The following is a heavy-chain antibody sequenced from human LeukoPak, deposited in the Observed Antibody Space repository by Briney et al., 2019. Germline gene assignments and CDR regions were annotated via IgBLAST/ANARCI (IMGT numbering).Heavy chain of an antibody. D-gene: IGHD3-22*01. CDR2: IWYDGSNK. Sequence: GGSLRLSCAASGFTFSSYGMHWFRQAPGKGLEWVAVIWYDGSNKYYADSVKGRFTISRDNAKNSLYLQMNSLRAEDTAVYYCARAFYYDIIGGEGMDVWGQGTTVTVSS. J-gene: IGHJ6*02. CDR3: ARAFYYDIIGGEGMDV. V-gene: IGHV3-33*01. CDR1: GFTFSSYG.